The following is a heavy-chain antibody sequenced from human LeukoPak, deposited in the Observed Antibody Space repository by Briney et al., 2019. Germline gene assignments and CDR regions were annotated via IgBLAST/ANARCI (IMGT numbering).Heavy chain of an antibody. CDR2: TNSGGTNT. V-gene: IGHV3-23*01. D-gene: IGHD2-8*01. J-gene: IGHJ4*02. CDR3: AKQAYARSLGE. Sequence: QTGGSLRLSCATSGFPFTDFSMTWVRRAPGKGLEWISTTNSGGTNTYYAESVKGRFTISRDHSKQALYLQMSSLRVEDTAIDYCAKQAYARSLGEGGPGTLVNVSS. CDR1: GFPFTDFS.